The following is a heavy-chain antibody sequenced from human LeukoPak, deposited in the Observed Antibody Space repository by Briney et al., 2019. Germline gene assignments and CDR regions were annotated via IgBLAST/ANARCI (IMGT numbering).Heavy chain of an antibody. CDR3: ARGLVTGTTGGGDFDY. D-gene: IGHD1-7*01. V-gene: IGHV4-38-2*02. CDR1: GYSTSSDYY. CDR2: IYHSGST. J-gene: IGHJ4*02. Sequence: SETLSLTCTVSGYSTSSDYYWGWIRQPPGKGLEWIGSIYHSGSTYYNPSLKSRVTISVDTSKNQFSLKLSSVTAADTAVYYCARGLVTGTTGGGDFDYWGQGTLVTVSS.